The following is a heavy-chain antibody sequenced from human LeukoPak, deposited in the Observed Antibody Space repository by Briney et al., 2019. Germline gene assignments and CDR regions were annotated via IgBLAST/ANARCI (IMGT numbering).Heavy chain of an antibody. CDR1: GFTFSSYS. D-gene: IGHD6-13*01. CDR2: ISSSSSYI. CDR3: ARDEQLVRRPGWFDP. J-gene: IGHJ5*02. V-gene: IGHV3-21*01. Sequence: GGSLRLSCAASGFTFSSYSMNWVRQAPGKGPEWVSSISSSSSYIYYADSVKGRFTISRDNAKNSLYLQMNSLRAEDTAVYYCARDEQLVRRPGWFDPWGQGTLVTVSS.